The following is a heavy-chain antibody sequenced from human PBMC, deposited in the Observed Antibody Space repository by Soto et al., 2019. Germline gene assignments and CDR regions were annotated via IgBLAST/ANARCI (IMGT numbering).Heavy chain of an antibody. Sequence: PSETLSLTCTVSALSISGVGYYCSWGRQHPGKGREGVGYIYYSGSTYYNPSLNRRVTISVDTSKNQFSLKLSSVTAADTAVYSCARALPEGQLTPGFDPWGQGTLVTVSS. V-gene: IGHV4-31*03. CDR1: ALSISGVGYY. J-gene: IGHJ5*02. CDR3: ARALPEGQLTPGFDP. D-gene: IGHD5-18*01. CDR2: IYYSGST.